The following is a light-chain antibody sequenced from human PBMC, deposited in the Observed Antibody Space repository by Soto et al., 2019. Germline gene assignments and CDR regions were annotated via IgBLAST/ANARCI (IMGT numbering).Light chain of an antibody. CDR3: QQSYSMPLT. CDR1: QTISGF. CDR2: AAT. V-gene: IGKV1-39*01. Sequence: DIEMTQSPSSLSASVGDRVAISCRASQTISGFLNWFQQKPGKAPRLLIYAATSLQSGVPSRFSGGASGKDFTLSISSLQPEDFATYYCQQSYSMPLTFGQGTRLEIK. J-gene: IGKJ5*01.